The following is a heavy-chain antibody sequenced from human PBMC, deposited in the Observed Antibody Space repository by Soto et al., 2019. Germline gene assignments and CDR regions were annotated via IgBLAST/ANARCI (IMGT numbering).Heavy chain of an antibody. CDR3: AREGYCISTSCYSYYYYGMDV. CDR1: GGTFSSYA. D-gene: IGHD2-2*01. J-gene: IGHJ6*02. V-gene: IGHV1-69*13. CDR2: IIPIFGTA. Sequence: GASVKVSCKASGGTFSSYAISWVRQAPGQGLEWMGGIIPIFGTANYAQKFQGRVTITADESTSTAYMELSSLRSEDTAVYYCAREGYCISTSCYSYYYYGMDVWGQGTTVTVSS.